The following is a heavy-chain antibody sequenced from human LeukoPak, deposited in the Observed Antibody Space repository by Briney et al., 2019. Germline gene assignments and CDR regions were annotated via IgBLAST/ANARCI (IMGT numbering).Heavy chain of an antibody. CDR2: IYSGGST. V-gene: IGHV3-53*01. Sequence: GGSLRLSCAASGFSFGSYGMSWVRQAPGKGLEWVSVIYSGGSTYYADSVKGRFTISRDNSKNTLYLQMNSLRAEDTAVYYCARVGAGFGDLDPYFDYWGQGTLVTVSS. J-gene: IGHJ4*02. D-gene: IGHD3-10*01. CDR3: ARVGAGFGDLDPYFDY. CDR1: GFSFGSYG.